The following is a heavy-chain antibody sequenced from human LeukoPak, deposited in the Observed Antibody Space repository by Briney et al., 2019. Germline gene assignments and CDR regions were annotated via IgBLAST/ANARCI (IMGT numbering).Heavy chain of an antibody. J-gene: IGHJ6*03. CDR3: ARVKFGGDDSSGYYYYYYYMDV. CDR1: GLTFSTSG. V-gene: IGHV3-53*01. D-gene: IGHD3-22*01. CDR2: IYSGGST. Sequence: GGSLRLSCTASGLTFSTSGFNWVRQAPGKGLEWVSVIYSGGSTYYADSVKGRFTISRDNSKNTLSLQMNSLRAEDTAVYYCARVKFGGDDSSGYYYYYYYMDVWGKGTTVTVSS.